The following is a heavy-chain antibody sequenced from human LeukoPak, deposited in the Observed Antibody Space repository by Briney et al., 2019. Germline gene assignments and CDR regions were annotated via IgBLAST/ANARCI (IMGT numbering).Heavy chain of an antibody. CDR2: ISWDGGST. Sequence: GGSLRLSCAASGFTFDDYAMHWVRQAPGKGLEWVSLISWDGGSTYYADSVKGRFTISRDNSKNSLYLQMNSLRAEDTALYYCAKGQLYYDILTGAFDFDYWGQGTLVTVSS. CDR3: AKGQLYYDILTGAFDFDY. D-gene: IGHD3-9*01. CDR1: GFTFDDYA. V-gene: IGHV3-43D*03. J-gene: IGHJ4*02.